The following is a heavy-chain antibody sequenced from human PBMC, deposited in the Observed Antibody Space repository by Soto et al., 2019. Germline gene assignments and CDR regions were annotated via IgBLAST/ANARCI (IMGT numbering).Heavy chain of an antibody. CDR3: ARANMVRGYYFDY. Sequence: ASVKVSCKASGYTFTGYYMHWVRQAPGQGLEWMGWINPNSGGTNYAQKFQGWVTMTRDTSISTAYMELSRLRSDDTAVYYCARANMVRGYYFDYWGQGTLVTVSS. CDR2: INPNSGGT. J-gene: IGHJ4*02. V-gene: IGHV1-2*04. D-gene: IGHD3-10*01. CDR1: GYTFTGYY.